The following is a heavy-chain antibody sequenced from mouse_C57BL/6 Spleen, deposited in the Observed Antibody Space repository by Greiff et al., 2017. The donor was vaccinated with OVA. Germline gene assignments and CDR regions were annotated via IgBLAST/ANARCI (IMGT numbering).Heavy chain of an antibody. CDR3: AKREDYDDYAMDY. J-gene: IGHJ4*01. CDR1: GFNIKDYY. CDR2: IDPEDGET. Sequence: EVKLVESGAELVKPGASVKLSCTASGFNIKDYYMHWVKQRTEQGLEWIGRIDPEDGETKYAPKFQGKATITADTYSNTAYLQLSSLTSEDTAVYYCAKREDYDDYAMDYWGQGTSVTVSS. D-gene: IGHD2-4*01. V-gene: IGHV14-2*01.